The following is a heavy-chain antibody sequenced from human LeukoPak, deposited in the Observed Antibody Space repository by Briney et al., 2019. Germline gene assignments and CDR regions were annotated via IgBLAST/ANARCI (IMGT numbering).Heavy chain of an antibody. Sequence: GGSLRLSCAAYGFTFSRYAMSWVRQAPGKGLEWFSSLSASGGNTYYADSVKGRFTISRDNSKDTLDLQMNSLRAEDTAIYYCAKDRGSYGDYAVFDFWGQGTLVTVSS. V-gene: IGHV3-23*01. CDR1: GFTFSRYA. J-gene: IGHJ4*02. CDR3: AKDRGSYGDYAVFDF. CDR2: LSASGGNT. D-gene: IGHD4-17*01.